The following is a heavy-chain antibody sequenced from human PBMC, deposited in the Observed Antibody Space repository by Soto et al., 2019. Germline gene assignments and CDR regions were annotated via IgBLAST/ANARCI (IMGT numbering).Heavy chain of an antibody. CDR2: IYYSGST. V-gene: IGHV4-31*01. J-gene: IGHJ5*02. CDR1: GGSISSGGYY. Sequence: QVQLQESGPGLVKPSQTLSLTCTVSGGSISSGGYYWTWIRQHPGKGLELIGYIYYSGSTYYNPSLKTPVTRSVDTPKNPFSLKLSSVTAADTAVYYCARSVFPWGQGTLVTVSS. CDR3: ARSVFP.